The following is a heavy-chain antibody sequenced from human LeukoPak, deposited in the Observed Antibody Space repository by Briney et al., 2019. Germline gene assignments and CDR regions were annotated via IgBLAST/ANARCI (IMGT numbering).Heavy chain of an antibody. D-gene: IGHD4-23*01. CDR2: IYYSGST. J-gene: IGHJ3*02. CDR1: GGSISSYY. CDR3: ARIVEGYGGTDVHDAFDI. Sequence: SETLSLTCTVSGGSISSYYWSWIRQPPGKGLEWIGYIYYSGSTNYNPSLKSRVTISVDTSKNQFSLKLSSVTALDTAVYYCARIVEGYGGTDVHDAFDIWGQGTMVTVSS. V-gene: IGHV4-59*12.